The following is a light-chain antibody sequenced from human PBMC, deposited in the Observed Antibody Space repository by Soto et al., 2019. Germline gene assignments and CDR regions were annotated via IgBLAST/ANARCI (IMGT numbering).Light chain of an antibody. CDR3: PKYNDVPFT. V-gene: IGKV1-27*01. CDR1: QGFSNY. CDR2: ATS. Sequence: DIQMTQSPSSLSASVGDRVTITCRASQGFSNYLAWYQQKPGKVPMLLIYATSTLQSGVPSRFSGSGSGTDFTLTISSLQPEDVATYYCPKYNDVPFTFGPGTKVDIK. J-gene: IGKJ3*01.